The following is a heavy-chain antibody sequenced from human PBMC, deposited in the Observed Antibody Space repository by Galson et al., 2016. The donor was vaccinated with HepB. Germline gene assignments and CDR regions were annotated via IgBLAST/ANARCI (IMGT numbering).Heavy chain of an antibody. D-gene: IGHD6-19*01. V-gene: IGHV3-64D*06. J-gene: IGHJ3*02. CDR3: VKNEYSSGWYFGAFDI. Sequence: SLRLSCAASGFTFSSYAMHWVRQAPGTGLEYVSAISSNGGSTYYADSVKGRFTISRDNSKNTLYLQMSSLRAEDTAVYYCVKNEYSSGWYFGAFDIWGQGTMVTVSS. CDR1: GFTFSSYA. CDR2: ISSNGGST.